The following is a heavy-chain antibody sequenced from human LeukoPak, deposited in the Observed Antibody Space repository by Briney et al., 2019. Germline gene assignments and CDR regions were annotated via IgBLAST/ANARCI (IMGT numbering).Heavy chain of an antibody. CDR1: GLTFSNAW. Sequence: PGGSLRLSCAASGLTFSNAWMSWVRQAPGKGLEWVSAISGGGVSTYYADSVKGRFTIFRDNSRNTLYLQMNSLRADDTAVYFCARDPNGDYVGAFDMWGQGTEVTVSS. J-gene: IGHJ3*02. CDR2: ISGGGVST. V-gene: IGHV3-23*01. D-gene: IGHD4-17*01. CDR3: ARDPNGDYVGAFDM.